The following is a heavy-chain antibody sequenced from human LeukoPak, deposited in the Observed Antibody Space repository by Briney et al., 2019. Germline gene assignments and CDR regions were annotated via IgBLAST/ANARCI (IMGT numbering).Heavy chain of an antibody. V-gene: IGHV3-23*01. CDR3: AKDRPASHGSGSFGDY. Sequence: GGSLRLSCAASGFTFSSYDMSWVRQAPGKGLEWVSAISGSGTGTYYADSVKGRFTISRDNSKSTIYLQMNSLRAEDTAVYYCAKDRPASHGSGSFGDYWGQGTLVTVST. CDR1: GFTFSSYD. J-gene: IGHJ4*02. CDR2: ISGSGTGT. D-gene: IGHD3-10*01.